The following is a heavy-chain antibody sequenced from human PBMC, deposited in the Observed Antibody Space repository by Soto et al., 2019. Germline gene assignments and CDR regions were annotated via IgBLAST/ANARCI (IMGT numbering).Heavy chain of an antibody. V-gene: IGHV1-18*01. CDR2: ISAYNGNT. CDR3: ARAVDFWSGYYSGWFDP. CDR1: GYTFTSYG. Sequence: QVQLVQSGAEVKQPGASVKVSCKASGYTFTSYGISWVRQAPGQGLEWMGWISAYNGNTNYAQKLQGRVTMTTDTSTSTAYMELRSLRSDDTAVYYCARAVDFWSGYYSGWFDPWGQGTLVTVSS. J-gene: IGHJ5*02. D-gene: IGHD3-3*01.